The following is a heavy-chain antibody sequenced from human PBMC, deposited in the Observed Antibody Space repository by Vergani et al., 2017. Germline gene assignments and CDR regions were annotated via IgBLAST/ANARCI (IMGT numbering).Heavy chain of an antibody. CDR3: ARESVVVTAHRWGDFDY. Sequence: EVQLVESGGVVVQPGGSLRLSCAASGFTFGSYSMNWVRQAPGKGLEWVSSISSSSSYIYYADSVKGRFTISRDNAKNSLYLQMNSLRAEDTAVYYCARESVVVTAHRWGDFDYWGQGTLVTVSS. V-gene: IGHV3-21*01. J-gene: IGHJ4*02. CDR1: GFTFGSYS. CDR2: ISSSSSYI. D-gene: IGHD2-21*02.